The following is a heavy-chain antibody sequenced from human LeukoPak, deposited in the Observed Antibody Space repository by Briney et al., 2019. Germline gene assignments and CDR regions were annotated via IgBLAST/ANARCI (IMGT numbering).Heavy chain of an antibody. CDR2: ISYDGSNK. CDR3: ASDCGGDCYSLDY. J-gene: IGHJ4*02. Sequence: GGSLRLSCAASGFTFSSYSMHWVRQAPGKGLEWVAVISYDGSNKYYADSVKGRFTISRDNSKNTLYLQMNSLRAEDTAVYYCASDCGGDCYSLDYWGQGTLVTVSS. D-gene: IGHD2-21*02. CDR1: GFTFSSYS. V-gene: IGHV3-30*03.